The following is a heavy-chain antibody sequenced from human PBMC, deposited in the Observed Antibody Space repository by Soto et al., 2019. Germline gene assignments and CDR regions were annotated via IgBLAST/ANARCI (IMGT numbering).Heavy chain of an antibody. CDR1: GFTFSDYY. J-gene: IGHJ3*02. D-gene: IGHD1-26*01. Sequence: GGSLRLSCAASGFTFSDYYMSWIRQAPGKGLEWVSYISSSGSTIYYADSVKGRFTISRDNAKNSLYLQMNSLRAEDTAVYYCARDLGVGDTTGDAFDIWGQGTMVTVSS. CDR2: ISSSGSTI. CDR3: ARDLGVGDTTGDAFDI. V-gene: IGHV3-11*01.